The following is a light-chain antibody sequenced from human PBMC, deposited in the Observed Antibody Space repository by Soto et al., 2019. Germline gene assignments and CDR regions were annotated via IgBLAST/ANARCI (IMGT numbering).Light chain of an antibody. V-gene: IGKV4-1*01. CDR1: QSVLYSSNNKNY. J-gene: IGKJ5*01. CDR3: HQYGSSPYT. Sequence: DIVMTQSPDSLAVSLGERATINCKSSQSVLYSSNNKNYLAWYQQKPGQPPKLLIYWASTRESGVPDRFSGSGSGTDFTLTISRLEREDFAVYYCHQYGSSPYTFGQGTRLEIK. CDR2: WAS.